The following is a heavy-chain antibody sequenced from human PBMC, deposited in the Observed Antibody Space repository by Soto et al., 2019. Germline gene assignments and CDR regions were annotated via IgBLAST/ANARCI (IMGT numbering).Heavy chain of an antibody. CDR2: IHHSGST. Sequence: QVQLQESGPGLVKPSETLSLTCAVSGGSISISNWWSWVRQTPGKGLEWIGQIHHSGSTNYSPSLKSRVTISVDKSKNQFSLKMNSVTAADTAVDYCARGGYYFYMDVWGKGTTVTVSS. D-gene: IGHD1-26*01. CDR3: ARGGYYFYMDV. V-gene: IGHV4-4*02. J-gene: IGHJ6*03. CDR1: GGSISISNW.